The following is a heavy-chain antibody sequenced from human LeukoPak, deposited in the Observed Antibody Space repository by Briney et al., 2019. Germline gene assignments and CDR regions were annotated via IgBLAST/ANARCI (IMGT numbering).Heavy chain of an antibody. CDR2: IHRSGRS. J-gene: IGHJ4*02. CDR3: ARAHYDIWNGFYYFDY. CDR1: GGSISTYS. Sequence: SETLSLTCSVSGGSISTYSWSWIRQPAGNALEWIGRIHRSGRSNYNPSLEGRVTMSVDTSNNQFSLKLRSVTAADTAVYYCARAHYDIWNGFYYFDYWGQGALVTVSS. V-gene: IGHV4-4*07. D-gene: IGHD3-3*01.